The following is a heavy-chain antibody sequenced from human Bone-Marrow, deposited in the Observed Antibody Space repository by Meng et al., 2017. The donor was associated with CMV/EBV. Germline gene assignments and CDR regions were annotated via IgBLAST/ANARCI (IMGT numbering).Heavy chain of an antibody. J-gene: IGHJ5*02. Sequence: GESLKISCAASGFTVSNSYMSWVRQAPGKGLEWVAVIYSGGSTYYADSVKGRLTISRDHSKNTLYLQMISLRVEDTAVYYCARDIIQASGQTPEGPWGQGTLVTVSS. CDR2: IYSGGST. CDR1: GFTVSNSY. D-gene: IGHD5-12*01. CDR3: ARDIIQASGQTPEGP. V-gene: IGHV3-66*01.